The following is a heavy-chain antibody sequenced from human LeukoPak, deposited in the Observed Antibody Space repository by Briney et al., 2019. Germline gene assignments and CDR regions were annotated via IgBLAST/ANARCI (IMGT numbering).Heavy chain of an antibody. CDR1: GGSISSYY. V-gene: IGHV4-59*08. CDR3: ARGLAYYYDSSGYFES. J-gene: IGHJ4*02. CDR2: IYYSGST. D-gene: IGHD3-22*01. Sequence: SETLSLTCTVSGGSISSYYWSWIRQPPGKGLEWIGYIYYSGSTNYNPSLKSRVTISVDTSKNQFSLKLSSVTAADTAVYYCARGLAYYYDSSGYFESWGQGTLVTVSS.